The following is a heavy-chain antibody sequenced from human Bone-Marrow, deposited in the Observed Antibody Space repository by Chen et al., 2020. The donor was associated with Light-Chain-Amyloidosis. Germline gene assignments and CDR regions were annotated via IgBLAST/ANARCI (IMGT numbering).Heavy chain of an antibody. CDR3: AKSSYSSSFFLDAFDI. V-gene: IGHV3-9*01. CDR1: GFTFDDYA. J-gene: IGHJ3*02. D-gene: IGHD6-13*01. Sequence: LVESGGGLVQPDRSLRLSCAASGFTFDDYAMHWVRQAPGKGLEWVSGISWNSGSIGYADSVKGRFTISRDNAKNSLYLQMNSLRAEDTALYYCAKSSYSSSFFLDAFDIWGQGTMVTVSS. CDR2: ISWNSGSI.